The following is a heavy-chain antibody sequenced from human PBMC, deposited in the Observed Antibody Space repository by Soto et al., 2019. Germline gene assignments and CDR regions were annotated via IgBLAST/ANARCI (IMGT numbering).Heavy chain of an antibody. Sequence: QITLKESGPTLGKPTQTLTLTCTFSGFSLTTRGVGVGWIRQPPGKALEWLALIYWDDDEGYSPSLKSRLTITKDPSKNKVVLTMTKMDPVDTATYYCAHRPRGYSYHFDYWGQGTLVTVSS. V-gene: IGHV2-5*02. CDR1: GFSLTTRGVG. CDR3: AHRPRGYSYHFDY. CDR2: IYWDDDE. D-gene: IGHD5-18*01. J-gene: IGHJ4*02.